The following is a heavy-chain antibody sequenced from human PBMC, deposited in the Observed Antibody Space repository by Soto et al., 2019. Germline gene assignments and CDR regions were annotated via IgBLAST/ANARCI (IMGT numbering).Heavy chain of an antibody. D-gene: IGHD6-19*01. CDR1: GFTFSSYA. CDR2: ISYDGSNK. J-gene: IGHJ4*02. V-gene: IGHV3-30-3*01. CDR3: AREPEDGWTYFDY. Sequence: QVQLVESGGGVVQPGRSLRLSRAASGFTFSSYAMHWVRQAPGKGLEWVAVISYDGSNKYYADSVKGRFTISRDNSKNTLYLQMNSLRAEDTAVYYCAREPEDGWTYFDYWGQGTLVTVSS.